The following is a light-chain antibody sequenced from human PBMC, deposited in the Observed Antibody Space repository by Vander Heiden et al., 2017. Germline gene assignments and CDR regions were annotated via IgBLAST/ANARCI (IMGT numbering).Light chain of an antibody. Sequence: DVVLTQSPVSLPVTLRQPASFSCRSDQSLVHSDGNTYLSWFHQGPGQCPRRLIYRVSNRDSGVPDRFSGSGSGTDFTLKISRVEAEDVGMYYCLQGTHWPGTFGQGTRVEIK. V-gene: IGKV2-30*02. CDR1: QSLVHSDGNTY. J-gene: IGKJ1*01. CDR2: RVS. CDR3: LQGTHWPGT.